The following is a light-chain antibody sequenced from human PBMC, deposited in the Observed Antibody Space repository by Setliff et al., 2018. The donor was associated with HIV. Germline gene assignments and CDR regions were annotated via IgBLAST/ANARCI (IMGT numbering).Light chain of an antibody. CDR1: SGSIASNY. CDR3: QSYDSSPWV. Sequence: NFMLTQPHSVSESPGKTVTISCTRSSGSIASNYVQWFQQRPGSSPTLVIYDDDDRASGVPDRFSGSIDSSSNSAFLTISGLKTEDEADYYCQSYDSSPWVFGGGTQLTVL. J-gene: IGLJ3*02. CDR2: DDD. V-gene: IGLV6-57*01.